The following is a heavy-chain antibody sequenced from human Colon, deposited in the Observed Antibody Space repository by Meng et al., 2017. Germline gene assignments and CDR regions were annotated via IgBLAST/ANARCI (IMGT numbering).Heavy chain of an antibody. J-gene: IGHJ5*02. CDR1: GGSISSYY. V-gene: IGHV4-59*12. Sequence: QVQLQEAGPGLVKPLETLSLTCTASGGSISSYYWNWIRQPPGKALEWIGYIHYSGSSNYNPSLKSRVTMSVDTSKNQFSLRLSSVTAADTAVYYCARRGLSGSFSPWGQGTLVTASS. D-gene: IGHD3-10*01. CDR2: IHYSGSS. CDR3: ARRGLSGSFSP.